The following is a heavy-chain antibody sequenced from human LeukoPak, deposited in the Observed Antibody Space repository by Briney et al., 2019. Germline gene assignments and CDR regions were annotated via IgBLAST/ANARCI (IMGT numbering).Heavy chain of an antibody. CDR1: GGSISSYY. CDR3: ARQVGLGSGSYYGAFDI. D-gene: IGHD1-26*01. J-gene: IGHJ3*02. V-gene: IGHV4-59*08. CDR2: IYYSGST. Sequence: SETLSLTCTVSGGSISSYYWSWIRQPPGKGLEWLGYIYYSGSTNYNPSLKSRVTISVDTSKNQFSLKLSSVTAADTAVYYCARQVGLGSGSYYGAFDIWGQGTMVTVSS.